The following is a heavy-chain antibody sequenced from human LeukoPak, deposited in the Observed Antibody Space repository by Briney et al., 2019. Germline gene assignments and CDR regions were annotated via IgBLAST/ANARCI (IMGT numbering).Heavy chain of an antibody. J-gene: IGHJ4*02. CDR1: GGTFSSYA. Sequence: SVKVSCKASGGTFSSYAISWVRQAPGQGLEWMGRIIPILGVANYAQKFQGRVTITADKSTSTAYMELSSLRSEDTAVYYCASGRLGYCSGGSCYPLAYWGQGTLVTVSS. CDR3: ASGRLGYCSGGSCYPLAY. D-gene: IGHD2-15*01. CDR2: IIPILGVA. V-gene: IGHV1-69*04.